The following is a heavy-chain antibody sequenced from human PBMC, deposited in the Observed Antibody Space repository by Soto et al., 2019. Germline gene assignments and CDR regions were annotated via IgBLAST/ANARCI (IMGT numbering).Heavy chain of an antibody. D-gene: IGHD3-10*01. J-gene: IGHJ6*02. CDR2: IVVGSGNT. CDR1: GFTFTSSA. V-gene: IGHV1-58*01. CDR3: GAGVRNTVYYYYGRDV. Sequence: ASVKVSCKASGFTFTSSAVQWVQQARGQRLEWIEWIVVGSGNTNYAQKFQERVTITRDMATSTAYMELSSLRSQYTAVYYLGAGVRNTVYYYYGRDVWGQETTGT.